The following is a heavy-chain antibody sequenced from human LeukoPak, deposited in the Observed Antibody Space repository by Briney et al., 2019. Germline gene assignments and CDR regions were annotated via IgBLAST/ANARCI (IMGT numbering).Heavy chain of an antibody. CDR1: GFXFTSYA. CDR2: ISASGGST. Sequence: PGGSLRLSCAASGFXFTSYAMSWVRQAPGKGLEWVSGISASGGSTYYADSVKGRFTFSRDNSKNTLYLQMNSLRAEDTAVYFCAKRTAAVGPYFDFWGQGTLVTVSS. J-gene: IGHJ4*02. V-gene: IGHV3-23*01. D-gene: IGHD6-13*01. CDR3: AKRTAAVGPYFDF.